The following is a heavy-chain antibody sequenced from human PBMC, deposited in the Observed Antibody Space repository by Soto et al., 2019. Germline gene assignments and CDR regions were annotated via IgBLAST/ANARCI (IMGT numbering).Heavy chain of an antibody. J-gene: IGHJ4*02. Sequence: SETLSLTCTVSGGSISSSSYYWGWIRQPPGKGLEWIGSIYYSGSTYYNPSLKSRVTISVDTSKNQFSLKLSSVTAADTAVYYCARQSNTDLFGYWGQGTLVTVSS. D-gene: IGHD3-3*01. CDR2: IYYSGST. CDR1: GGSISSSSYY. V-gene: IGHV4-39*01. CDR3: ARQSNTDLFGY.